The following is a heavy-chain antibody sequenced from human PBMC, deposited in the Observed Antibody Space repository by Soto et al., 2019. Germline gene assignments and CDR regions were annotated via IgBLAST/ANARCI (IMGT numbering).Heavy chain of an antibody. Sequence: ASVKVSCKASGYTMTSYGISWVRQAPGQGLEWMGWISAYNGNTNYAQKLQGRVTMTTDTSTSTAYMELRSLRSDDTAVYYCARTILVVVAPLGGTDVWGNGTTVTVSA. CDR2: ISAYNGNT. CDR1: GYTMTSYG. V-gene: IGHV1-18*01. D-gene: IGHD2-15*01. J-gene: IGHJ6*04. CDR3: ARTILVVVAPLGGTDV.